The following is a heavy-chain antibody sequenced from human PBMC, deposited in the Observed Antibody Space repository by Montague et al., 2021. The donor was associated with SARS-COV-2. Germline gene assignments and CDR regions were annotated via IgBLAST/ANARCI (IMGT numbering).Heavy chain of an antibody. CDR1: GGSISSGSCY. CDR2: IYYTGST. D-gene: IGHD3-22*01. J-gene: IGHJ6*02. CDR3: ARDTRIAMLVVVTRYGLEV. Sequence: SETLSLTCTVSGGSISSGSCYWGWIRQPPGKGLEWIGSIYYTGSTYYXPSLKSRVTISVDTSKNQFSLKLRSVTAADTAVYYCARDTRIAMLVVVTRYGLEVGGQGNTVSGS. V-gene: IGHV4-39*07.